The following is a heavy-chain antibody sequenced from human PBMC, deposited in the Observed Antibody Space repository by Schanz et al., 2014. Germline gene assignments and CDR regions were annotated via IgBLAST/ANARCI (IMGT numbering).Heavy chain of an antibody. CDR2: IWYDGSNK. V-gene: IGHV3-33*08. CDR3: AREQIMAAAGLVDY. Sequence: VQLVESGGGLVQPGGSLRLSCAASGFTFSDHYMDWVRQAPGKGLEWVAFIWYDGSNKYYADSVKGRFTISRDNSKNTLYLQMNSLRAEDTAVYYCAREQIMAAAGLVDYWGHGTLVTVSS. D-gene: IGHD6-13*01. CDR1: GFTFSDHY. J-gene: IGHJ4*01.